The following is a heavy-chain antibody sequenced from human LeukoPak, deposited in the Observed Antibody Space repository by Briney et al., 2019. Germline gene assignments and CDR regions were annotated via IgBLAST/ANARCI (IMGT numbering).Heavy chain of an antibody. Sequence: GGSLRLSCAASGFTFSSYWMTWVRQAPGKGLEWVANIKQDGSEEYYVDSVKGRFTISRDNAKNSLYLQMNSLRAEDTAVYYCARDGVLVPTPISYFLYGMDVWGQGTTVTVSS. CDR3: ARDGVLVPTPISYFLYGMDV. CDR2: IKQDGSEE. J-gene: IGHJ6*02. CDR1: GFTFSSYW. D-gene: IGHD2-2*01. V-gene: IGHV3-7*01.